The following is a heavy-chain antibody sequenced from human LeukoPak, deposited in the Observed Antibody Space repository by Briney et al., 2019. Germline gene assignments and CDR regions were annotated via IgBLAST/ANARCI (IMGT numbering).Heavy chain of an antibody. D-gene: IGHD3-22*01. CDR2: ISSSGSTI. Sequence: GGSLRLSCAASGFTFDTYEMSWVRQAPGKGLEWVSYISSSGSTIYYADSVKGRFTISRDNAKNSLYLQMNSLRAEDTAVYYCARDQRYYDSSGTLLWGQGTLVTVSS. CDR3: ARDQRYYDSSGTLL. V-gene: IGHV3-48*03. CDR1: GFTFDTYE. J-gene: IGHJ4*02.